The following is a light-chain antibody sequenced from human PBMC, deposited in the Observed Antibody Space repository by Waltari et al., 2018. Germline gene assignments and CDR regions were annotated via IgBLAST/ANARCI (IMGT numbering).Light chain of an antibody. Sequence: EIVMTQSPLFLPVTPGAPASISCRSSQSVLHSDGYKYLDWYLQKPGQSPHLLIYLGSHRAYGVPYRFSGSGSGTDFTLIIRRVEAEDVGVYYCMQALQTPFTFGPGTKVDIK. CDR2: LGS. V-gene: IGKV2-28*01. J-gene: IGKJ3*01. CDR3: MQALQTPFT. CDR1: QSVLHSDGYKY.